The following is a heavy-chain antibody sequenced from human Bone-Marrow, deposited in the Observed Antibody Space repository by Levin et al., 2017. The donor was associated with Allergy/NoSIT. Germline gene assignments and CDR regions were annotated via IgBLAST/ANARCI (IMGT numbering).Heavy chain of an antibody. D-gene: IGHD5-18*01. CDR1: GGSISSGSYY. V-gene: IGHV4-61*02. CDR2: IHHSGTT. CDR3: ARDGGAFGFGFSYGSDY. J-gene: IGHJ4*02. Sequence: SETLSLTCTVSGGSISSGSYYWSWIRQPAGKGLEWIGRIHHSGTTNYNPSLNSRVTMSVETSKNQFSLRLTSVSAADTAVYYCARDGGAFGFGFSYGSDYWGQGALVTVSS.